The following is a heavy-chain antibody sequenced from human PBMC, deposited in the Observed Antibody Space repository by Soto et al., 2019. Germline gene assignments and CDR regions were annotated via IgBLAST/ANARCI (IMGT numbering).Heavy chain of an antibody. CDR3: TTEASCSGTTCPRAFDI. D-gene: IGHD2-2*01. CDR2: IKRKIDGETI. CDR1: GFTFSHVW. J-gene: IGHJ3*02. Sequence: GGSLRLSCAASGFTFSHVWMSWVRQAPGKGLEWVGRIKRKIDGETIDYAAPVKGRFTISRDDSKDTLYLQMNSLKTEDTAVYYCTTEASCSGTTCPRAFDIWGQGTVVTVSS. V-gene: IGHV3-15*01.